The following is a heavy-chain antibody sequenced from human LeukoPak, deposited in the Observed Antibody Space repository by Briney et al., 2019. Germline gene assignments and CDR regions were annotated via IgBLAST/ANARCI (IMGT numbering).Heavy chain of an antibody. D-gene: IGHD6-13*01. Sequence: SETLSLTCTVSGYSISSGYYWGWIRQPPGKGLEWIGSIYHSGSTYYNPSLKSRVTISVDTSKNQFSLKLSSVTAADTAAYFCARHGYSSSWSGYWGQGTLVTVSS. V-gene: IGHV4-38-2*02. CDR2: IYHSGST. CDR3: ARHGYSSSWSGY. CDR1: GYSISSGYY. J-gene: IGHJ4*02.